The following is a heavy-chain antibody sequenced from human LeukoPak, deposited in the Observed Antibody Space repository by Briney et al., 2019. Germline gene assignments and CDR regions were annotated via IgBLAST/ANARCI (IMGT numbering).Heavy chain of an antibody. Sequence: GGSLRLSCAASGFTFSSYAMSWVRQAPGEGLEWVSAISGSGGSTYYADSVKGRFTISRDNSKNTLYLQMNSLRAEGTAVYYCAKARYIYYYDSSDWGQGTLVTVSS. CDR1: GFTFSSYA. V-gene: IGHV3-23*01. D-gene: IGHD3-22*01. CDR2: ISGSGGST. CDR3: AKARYIYYYDSSD. J-gene: IGHJ4*02.